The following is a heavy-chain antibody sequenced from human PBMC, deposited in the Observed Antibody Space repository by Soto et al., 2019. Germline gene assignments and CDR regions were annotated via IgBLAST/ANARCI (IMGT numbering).Heavy chain of an antibody. V-gene: IGHV1-69*12. CDR1: GGTFSSYA. Sequence: QVQLVQSGAEVKKPGSSVKVSCKASGGTFSSYAISWVRQAPGQGLEWMGGIIPIFGTANYAQKFQGRVTITADESTSTAYMELSSLRSEDTAVYYYARDPPMTTVTATNKFDYWGQGTLVTVSS. D-gene: IGHD4-17*01. CDR2: IIPIFGTA. CDR3: ARDPPMTTVTATNKFDY. J-gene: IGHJ4*02.